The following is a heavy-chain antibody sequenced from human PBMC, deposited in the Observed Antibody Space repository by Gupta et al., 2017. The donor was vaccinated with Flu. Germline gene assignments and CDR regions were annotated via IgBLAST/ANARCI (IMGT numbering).Heavy chain of an antibody. CDR3: ARGSGDSYGYYFDY. V-gene: IGHV4-34*01. CDR2: INHSGST. J-gene: IGHJ4*02. Sequence: RQPPGKGLEWIGEINHSGSTNYNPSLKSRVTISVDTSKNQFSLKLSSVTAADTAVYYCARGSGDSYGYYFDYWGQGTLVTVSS. D-gene: IGHD5-18*01.